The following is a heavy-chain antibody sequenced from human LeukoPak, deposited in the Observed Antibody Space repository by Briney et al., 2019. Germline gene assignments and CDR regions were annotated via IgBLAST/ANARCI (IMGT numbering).Heavy chain of an antibody. CDR2: IRYDGSNK. CDR3: AKAAGRYSSGWDFDY. Sequence: PGGSLRLSCAASGFTFSSYGMHWVRQAPGKGLEWVAFIRYDGSNKYYADSVKGRFTISRDNSKNTLYLQMNSLRAEDTAVYYCAKAAGRYSSGWDFDYWGQGTLATVSS. V-gene: IGHV3-30*02. CDR1: GFTFSSYG. J-gene: IGHJ4*02. D-gene: IGHD6-19*01.